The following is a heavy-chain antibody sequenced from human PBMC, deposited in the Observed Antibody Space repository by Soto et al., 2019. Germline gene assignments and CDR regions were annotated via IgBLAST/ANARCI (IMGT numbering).Heavy chain of an antibody. CDR3: ARDRGPDFWSGAYGMDG. D-gene: IGHD3-3*01. V-gene: IGHV3-7*01. J-gene: IGHJ6*02. Sequence: GGSLRLSCAASGFTFSSDAMSWVRQAPGKGLEWVANIKQDGSEKYYVDSVKGRFTISRDNAKNSLYLQMNSLRAEDTALYYCARDRGPDFWSGAYGMDGWGQGTTVTVSS. CDR2: IKQDGSEK. CDR1: GFTFSSDA.